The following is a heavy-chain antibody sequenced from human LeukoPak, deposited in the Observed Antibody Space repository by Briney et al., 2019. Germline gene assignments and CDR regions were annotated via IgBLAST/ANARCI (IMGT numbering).Heavy chain of an antibody. CDR2: IKRDGSEK. J-gene: IGHJ4*02. CDR3: ARETDPGYYDSSGYYLGTFTGSPKQFDY. CDR1: GFTFSTYW. V-gene: IGHV3-7*03. Sequence: GGSLRLSCVASGFTFSTYWMSWVRQAPGKGLEWVANIKRDGSEKYYVDSVKGRFTISRDNAKNSLYLQMNSLRAEDTAVYYCARETDPGYYDSSGYYLGTFTGSPKQFDYWSQGTLVTVSS. D-gene: IGHD3-22*01.